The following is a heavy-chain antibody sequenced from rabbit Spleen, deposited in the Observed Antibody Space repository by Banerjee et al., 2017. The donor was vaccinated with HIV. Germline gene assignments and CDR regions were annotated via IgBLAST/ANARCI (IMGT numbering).Heavy chain of an antibody. V-gene: IGHV1S43*01. CDR1: GIDFSSYYY. D-gene: IGHD2-1*01. Sequence: QQQLEESGGGLVKPGGTLTLTCKASGIDFSSYYYMCWVRQAPGKGLEWIACIIPSSGSIWYASWAKGRFTISKSSSTTVDLKMTSLTAADTATYFCAGDLAGDMTKLDLWGQGTLVTVS. J-gene: IGHJ3*01. CDR2: IIPSSGSI. CDR3: AGDLAGDMTKLDL.